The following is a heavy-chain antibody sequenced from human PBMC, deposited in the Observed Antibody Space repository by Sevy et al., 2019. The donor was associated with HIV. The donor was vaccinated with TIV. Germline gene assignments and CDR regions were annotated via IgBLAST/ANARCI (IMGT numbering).Heavy chain of an antibody. V-gene: IGHV3-23*01. CDR1: GFTFSKYS. Sequence: GGSLRLSCAASGFTFSKYSMSWVRQPPGKGLEWVSTLSFGCGEINYADSVKGRFTISRDNSKSSVYLQMNNLRPEDTAVYCCASGGCTKPHDFWGQGTLVTVSS. D-gene: IGHD2-8*01. CDR3: ASGGCTKPHDF. J-gene: IGHJ4*02. CDR2: LSFGCGEI.